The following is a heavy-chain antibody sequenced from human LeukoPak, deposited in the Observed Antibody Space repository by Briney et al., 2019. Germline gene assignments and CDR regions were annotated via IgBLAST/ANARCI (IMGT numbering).Heavy chain of an antibody. D-gene: IGHD6-19*01. CDR2: ISGSGGSP. V-gene: IGHV3-23*01. CDR1: GFTFSSYA. Sequence: GGSLRLSCAASGFTFSSYAMSWVRQAPGKGLEWVSAISGSGGSPYYADSVKGRFTISRDNSRNTLYLQMNSLRAEDTAVYYCAKVVRQWLVKLIDYWGQGTLVTVSS. J-gene: IGHJ4*02. CDR3: AKVVRQWLVKLIDY.